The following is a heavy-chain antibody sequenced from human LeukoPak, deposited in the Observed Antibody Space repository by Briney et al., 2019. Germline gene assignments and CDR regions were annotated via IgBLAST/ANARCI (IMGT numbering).Heavy chain of an antibody. J-gene: IGHJ4*02. V-gene: IGHV1-69*05. CDR3: ASPGASSSWYSPFDY. D-gene: IGHD6-13*01. CDR1: GGTFSSYA. Sequence: SVKVSCKASGGTFSSYAISWLRQAPGQGLEWMGGIIPIFGTANYAQKFQGRVTITTDESTSTAYMELSSLRSEDTAVYYCASPGASSSWYSPFDYWGQGTLVTVSS. CDR2: IIPIFGTA.